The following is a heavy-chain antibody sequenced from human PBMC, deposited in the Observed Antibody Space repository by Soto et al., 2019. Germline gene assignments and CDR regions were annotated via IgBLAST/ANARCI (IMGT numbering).Heavy chain of an antibody. D-gene: IGHD3-3*01. Sequence: GESLKISCKGSGYSFTSYWVGWVRQMPGKGLEWMGIIYPGDSDTRYSPSFQGQVTISADKSISTAYLQWSSLKASDAAMYYCARISATIFGVVTNNWFDPWGQGTLVTVSS. CDR1: GYSFTSYW. J-gene: IGHJ5*02. CDR2: IYPGDSDT. V-gene: IGHV5-51*01. CDR3: ARISATIFGVVTNNWFDP.